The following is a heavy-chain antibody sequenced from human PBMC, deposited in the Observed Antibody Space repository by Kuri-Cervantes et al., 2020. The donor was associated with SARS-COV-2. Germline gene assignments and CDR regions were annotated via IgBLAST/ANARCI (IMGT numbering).Heavy chain of an antibody. CDR3: ARDTHNWNSLNDY. CDR2: IKQDGSEK. D-gene: IGHD1-7*01. Sequence: GESLKISCAASGFSFSSYGMSWVRQAPGKGLEWVANIKQDGSEKHYVDSAKGRFTISRDNAKNSLYLQMNSLRAEDTAVYYCARDTHNWNSLNDYWGQGTLVTVSS. J-gene: IGHJ4*02. CDR1: GFSFSSYG. V-gene: IGHV3-7*05.